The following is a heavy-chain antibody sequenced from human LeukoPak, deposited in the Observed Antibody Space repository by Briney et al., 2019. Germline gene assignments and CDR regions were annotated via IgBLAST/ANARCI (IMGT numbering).Heavy chain of an antibody. V-gene: IGHV4-39*01. Sequence: SETLSLTCTVSGGSISSSSYYWGWIRQPPGKGLEWIGSIYYSGSTYYNPSLKSRVTISVDTSKNQFSLKLSSVTAADTAVYYCARRTRTAGKTVFNYWGQGTLVTVSS. D-gene: IGHD1-1*01. CDR3: ARRTRTAGKTVFNY. J-gene: IGHJ4*02. CDR1: GGSISSSSYY. CDR2: IYYSGST.